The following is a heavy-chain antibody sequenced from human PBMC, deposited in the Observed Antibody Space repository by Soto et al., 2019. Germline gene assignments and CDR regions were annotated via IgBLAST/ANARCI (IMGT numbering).Heavy chain of an antibody. CDR2: INTGNGYT. Sequence: QVQLVQSGAEVKKPGASVKVSCKASGYTFATYAIHWVRQAPGQRLEWMGWINTGNGYTEYSQNFRGRVTITRDTSASTAYVELISLRSEDTAMYYCTRVNRLFLSLDYYSYDMDVWGQGTTVTVAS. J-gene: IGHJ6*02. CDR3: TRVNRLFLSLDYYSYDMDV. CDR1: GYTFATYA. V-gene: IGHV1-3*04. D-gene: IGHD3-22*01.